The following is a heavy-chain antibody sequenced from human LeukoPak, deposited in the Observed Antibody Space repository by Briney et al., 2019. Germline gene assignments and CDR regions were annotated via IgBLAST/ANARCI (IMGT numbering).Heavy chain of an antibody. D-gene: IGHD6-13*01. V-gene: IGHV1-46*01. J-gene: IGHJ6*03. CDR1: GYTFTSYY. CDR2: INPSGGST. Sequence: ASVKVSCKASGYTFTSYYMHWVRQAPGQGLEWMGIINPSGGSTSYAQKFQGRVTMTRDTSTSTVYMELSSLRSEDTAVYYCARTVAAAETYYYHYMDVWGKGTTVTISS. CDR3: ARTVAAAETYYYHYMDV.